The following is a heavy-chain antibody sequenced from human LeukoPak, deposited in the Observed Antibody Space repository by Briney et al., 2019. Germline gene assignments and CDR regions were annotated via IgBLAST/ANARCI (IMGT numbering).Heavy chain of an antibody. CDR2: ISRSGSTI. Sequence: GGSLRLSCAASGFTFSSYEMNWVRQAPGKGLEWVSYISRSGSTIYYADSVKGRFTISRDNAKNSLYPQMNSLRAEDTAIYYCARVTYYDILTGYRDSYYFDYWGQGTLVTVSS. J-gene: IGHJ4*02. D-gene: IGHD3-9*01. V-gene: IGHV3-48*03. CDR3: ARVTYYDILTGYRDSYYFDY. CDR1: GFTFSSYE.